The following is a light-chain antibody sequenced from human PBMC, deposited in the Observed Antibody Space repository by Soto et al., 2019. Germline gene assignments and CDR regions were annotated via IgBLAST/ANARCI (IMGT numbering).Light chain of an antibody. Sequence: QSALTQPASVSGSPGQSITISCTGTSSDVGGYNYVSWYQQHPGKAPKLMIYDVSNRPSWVSNRFSGSKSRTTASLTISGPQAEDEADYYCSSYTSSSTLVFGTGTKVTVL. CDR2: DVS. J-gene: IGLJ1*01. CDR1: SSDVGGYNY. V-gene: IGLV2-14*01. CDR3: SSYTSSSTLV.